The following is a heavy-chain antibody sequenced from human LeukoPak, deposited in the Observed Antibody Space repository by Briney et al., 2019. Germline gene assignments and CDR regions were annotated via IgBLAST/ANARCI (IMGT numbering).Heavy chain of an antibody. CDR3: ARGPFDYYDRTQTYMDV. J-gene: IGHJ6*03. V-gene: IGHV1-2*02. CDR1: VYTFTGYY. D-gene: IGHD3-22*01. CDR2: INPNSGGT. Sequence: ASVNVSCKASVYTFTGYYMHWVRQAPGQGLEWMGWINPNSGGTNYAQKFQGRVTMTRDTSISTAYMELSRLRSDDTAVYYCARGPFDYYDRTQTYMDVWGKGTTVTVSS.